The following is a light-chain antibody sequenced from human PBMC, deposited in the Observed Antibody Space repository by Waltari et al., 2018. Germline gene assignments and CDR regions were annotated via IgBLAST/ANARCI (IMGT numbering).Light chain of an antibody. CDR1: SSDVGNYKS. CDR2: AVS. CDR3: SSYAGSSKGV. Sequence: QSALTQPASVSGSPGQSITISCTGTSSDVGNYKSVSWYQQHPGKSPKLMIYAVSKGPSGVSDRFCVSKSGYMASLTISGLQPEDEAEYFCSSYAGSSKGVFGGGTKVTVL. J-gene: IGLJ2*01. V-gene: IGLV2-23*02.